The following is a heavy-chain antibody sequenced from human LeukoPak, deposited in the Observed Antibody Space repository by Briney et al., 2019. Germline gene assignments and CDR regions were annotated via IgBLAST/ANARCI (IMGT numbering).Heavy chain of an antibody. CDR2: ISGYNGKT. V-gene: IGHV1-18*03. CDR3: ARDRVYDYSNPRGFDY. J-gene: IGHJ4*02. CDR1: GYPFTSFG. D-gene: IGHD4-11*01. Sequence: ASVRVSRKASGYPFTSFGISWVRQAPGQGLEWMGWISGYNGKTKYADNLQGRVTMTTDTSTSTAYMELGSLRSDDMAVYYCARDRVYDYSNPRGFDYWGQGTLVTVSS.